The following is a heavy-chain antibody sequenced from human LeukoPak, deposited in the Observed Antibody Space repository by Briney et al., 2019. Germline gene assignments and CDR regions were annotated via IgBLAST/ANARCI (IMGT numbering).Heavy chain of an antibody. CDR1: GYTFTNYA. CDR2: INTNTGIP. Sequence: ASVKVSCKASGYTFTNYAVNWVRQAPGQGLEWMGWINTNTGIPTYAQGFTGRFVFSLDTSVSTTYLQISSLKAEDTGVYYCARDSGEWPFDTWGQGTLVTVSS. D-gene: IGHD3-9*01. J-gene: IGHJ4*02. CDR3: ARDSGEWPFDT. V-gene: IGHV7-4-1*02.